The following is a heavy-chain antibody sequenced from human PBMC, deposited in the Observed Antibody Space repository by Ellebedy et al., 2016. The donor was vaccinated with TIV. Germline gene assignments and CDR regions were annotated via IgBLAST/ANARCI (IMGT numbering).Heavy chain of an antibody. CDR2: IYYSGST. J-gene: IGHJ6*03. D-gene: IGHD2-2*01. CDR1: GGSISSGGYY. Sequence: SETLSLTXTVSGGSISSGGYYWSWIRQHPGKGLEWIGYIYYSGSTYYNPSLKSRVTISVDTSKNQFSLKLSSVTAADTAVYYCARTPHTRESSTIPLFYYYYYMDVWGKGTTVTVSS. V-gene: IGHV4-31*03. CDR3: ARTPHTRESSTIPLFYYYYYMDV.